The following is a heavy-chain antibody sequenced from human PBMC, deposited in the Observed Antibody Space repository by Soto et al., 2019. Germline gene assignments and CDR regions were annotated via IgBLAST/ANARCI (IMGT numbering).Heavy chain of an antibody. V-gene: IGHV1-3*01. D-gene: IGHD6-13*01. J-gene: IGHJ5*02. CDR2: INAGNGNT. CDR3: ASSESSSWYFGWFDP. Sequence: ASVKVSCKASGYTFTSYAMHWVRQAPGQRLEWMGWINAGNGNTKYSQKFQGRVTITRDTSASTAYMELSSLRSEDTAVYYCASSESSSWYFGWFDPWGQGTLVTSPQ. CDR1: GYTFTSYA.